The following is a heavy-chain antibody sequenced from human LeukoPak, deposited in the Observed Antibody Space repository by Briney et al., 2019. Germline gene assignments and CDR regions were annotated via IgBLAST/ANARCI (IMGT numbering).Heavy chain of an antibody. J-gene: IGHJ4*02. CDR1: GGSISSYY. CDR3: ARHYDSSGYYPGGYFDY. Sequence: PSETLSLTCTVSGGSISSYYWSWIRQPPGKGLEWIGYIYYSGSTNYNPSLKSRVTISVDTSKNQFSLKLSSVTAADTAVYYCARHYDSSGYYPGGYFDYWGQGTLVTVSS. D-gene: IGHD3-22*01. V-gene: IGHV4-59*08. CDR2: IYYSGST.